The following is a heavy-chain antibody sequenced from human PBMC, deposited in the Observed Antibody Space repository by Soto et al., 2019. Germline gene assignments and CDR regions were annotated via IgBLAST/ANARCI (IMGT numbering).Heavy chain of an antibody. CDR1: GFTFSSYG. V-gene: IGHV3-30*18. Sequence: GGSLRLSCAASGFTFSSYGMHWVRQAPGKGLEWVAVISYDGSNKYYADSVKGRFTISRDNSKNTLYLQMNSLRAEDTAVYYCAKGSYGDLLVVDYWGQGTLVTVSS. CDR2: ISYDGSNK. CDR3: AKGSYGDLLVVDY. D-gene: IGHD4-17*01. J-gene: IGHJ4*02.